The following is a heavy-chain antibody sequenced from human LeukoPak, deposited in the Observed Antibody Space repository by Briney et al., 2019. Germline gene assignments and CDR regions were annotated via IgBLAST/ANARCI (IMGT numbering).Heavy chain of an antibody. CDR2: ISGSGGST. D-gene: IGHD5-24*01. V-gene: IGHV3-23*01. J-gene: IGHJ5*02. Sequence: GGSLRLSCAASGFTFSSYAMSWVRQAPGKGLEWVSAISGSGGSTYYADSVKGRFTISRDNSKNTLYLQMNSLRAEDTAVYFCARSRDGYNFDDWGQGTLVTVSS. CDR3: ARSRDGYNFDD. CDR1: GFTFSSYA.